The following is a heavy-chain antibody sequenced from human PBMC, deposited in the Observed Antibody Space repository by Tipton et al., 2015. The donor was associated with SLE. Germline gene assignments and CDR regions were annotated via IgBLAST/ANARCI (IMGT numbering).Heavy chain of an antibody. J-gene: IGHJ3*02. CDR1: RFTFSTYG. Sequence: LSLTCAASRFTFSTYGMRWVRQSPEKGLEWVSSIRGSDGRTYYADSVKGRFTISRDNSKNTLYLQMNSLRAEDTAVYDCARRNSESGAFDMWGQGTLVTVSS. D-gene: IGHD3-10*01. CDR2: IRGSDGRT. V-gene: IGHV3-23*01. CDR3: ARRNSESGAFDM.